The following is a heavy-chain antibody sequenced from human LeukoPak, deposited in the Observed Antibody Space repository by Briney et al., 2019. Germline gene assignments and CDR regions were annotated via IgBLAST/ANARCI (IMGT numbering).Heavy chain of an antibody. CDR1: GFTFSSYS. V-gene: IGHV3-21*01. J-gene: IGHJ4*02. Sequence: GGSLRLSCAASGFTFSSYSMNWVRQAPGKGLEWVSSISSSSSYIYYADSVKGRFTISRDNAKNSLYLQMNSLRAEDTAVYYCARDLGWLQPPAYRGQGTLVTVSS. D-gene: IGHD5-24*01. CDR3: ARDLGWLQPPAY. CDR2: ISSSSSYI.